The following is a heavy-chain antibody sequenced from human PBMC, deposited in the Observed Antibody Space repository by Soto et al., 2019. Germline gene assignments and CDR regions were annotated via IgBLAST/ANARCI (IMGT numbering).Heavy chain of an antibody. Sequence: EVQLVESGGGLVQPGRSLRLSCAASGFTFDDYAMHWVRQAPGKGLEWVSGISWNSGSIGYADSVKGRFTISRDNAKNSLYRQMDRLRGEDTALYLCAKVYLGDCSGGSCYSGSFDYWGQGTLVTVSS. CDR2: ISWNSGSI. CDR3: AKVYLGDCSGGSCYSGSFDY. CDR1: GFTFDDYA. D-gene: IGHD2-15*01. J-gene: IGHJ4*02. V-gene: IGHV3-9*01.